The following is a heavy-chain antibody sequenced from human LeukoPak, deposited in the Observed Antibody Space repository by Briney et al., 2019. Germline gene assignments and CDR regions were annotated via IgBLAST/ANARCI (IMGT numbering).Heavy chain of an antibody. V-gene: IGHV1-69*13. CDR2: IIPIFGTA. D-gene: IGHD6-13*01. J-gene: IGHJ5*02. CDR1: GGTFSSYA. CDR3: ARKSGSSRFNWFDP. Sequence: GASVKVSCKASGGTFSSYAISWVRQAPGQGLEWMGGIIPIFGTANYAQKFQGRVTITADESTSTAYMELSSLRSEDTAAYYCARKSGSSRFNWFDPWGQGTLVTVSS.